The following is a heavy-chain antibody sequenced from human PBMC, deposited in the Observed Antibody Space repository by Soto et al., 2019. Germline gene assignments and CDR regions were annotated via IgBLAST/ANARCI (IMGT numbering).Heavy chain of an antibody. CDR3: ARQVLRDSGSYQFDP. CDR2: IHPSDSYT. V-gene: IGHV5-10-1*01. Sequence: EVQLVQSGAEVKKPGESLRISCKGSGYSFTSYWISWVRQMPGRGLELMGRIHPSDSYTNYSPSFQGHVTISADKSIITAYLQWSSLKASDTAMYYCARQVLRDSGSYQFDPWGQGTLVTVSS. D-gene: IGHD3-10*01. CDR1: GYSFTSYW. J-gene: IGHJ5*02.